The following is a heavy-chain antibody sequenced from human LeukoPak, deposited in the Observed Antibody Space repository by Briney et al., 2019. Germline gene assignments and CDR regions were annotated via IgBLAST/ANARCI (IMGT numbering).Heavy chain of an antibody. Sequence: PGGSLRLSCAASGFTFSDYYMSWIRQAPGKGLEWVSYISSSGSTIYYADSVKGRFTISRDNAKNSLYLQMNSLRAEDTAVYYCARAQHVYELQQLVRPPLDYWGQGTLVTVSS. D-gene: IGHD6-13*01. CDR1: GFTFSDYY. CDR2: ISSSGSTI. CDR3: ARAQHVYELQQLVRPPLDY. J-gene: IGHJ4*02. V-gene: IGHV3-11*04.